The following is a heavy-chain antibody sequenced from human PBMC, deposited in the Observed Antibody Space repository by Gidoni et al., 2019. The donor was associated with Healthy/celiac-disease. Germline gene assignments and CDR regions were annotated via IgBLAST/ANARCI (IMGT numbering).Heavy chain of an antibody. Sequence: QVQLVESGGGLVKPGGSLRLSCAASGFTFSAYYMSWIRQAPGKGLEWVSYISSSGSTIYYADSVKGRFTISRDNAKNSLYLQMNSLRAEDTAVYYCARDTPKGPLETNWFDPWGQGTLVTVSS. J-gene: IGHJ5*02. V-gene: IGHV3-11*01. CDR2: ISSSGSTI. CDR3: ARDTPKGPLETNWFDP. CDR1: GFTFSAYY. D-gene: IGHD3-3*01.